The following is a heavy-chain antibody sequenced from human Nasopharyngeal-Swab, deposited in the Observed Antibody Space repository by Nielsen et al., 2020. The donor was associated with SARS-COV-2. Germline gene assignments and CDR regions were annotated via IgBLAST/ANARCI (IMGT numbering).Heavy chain of an antibody. CDR1: GVSIRNYY. D-gene: IGHD3-3*01. V-gene: IGHV4-59*01. J-gene: IGHJ4*02. Sequence: SETLSLTCTVSGVSIRNYYWNWIRQAPGKGPEWIGYCHHTGATSYNPSLQSRVTISVDTSKNQFSLKLSSVTAADAAVYYCARVSADFWSGYYLYYFDYWGQGTLVTVSS. CDR3: ARVSADFWSGYYLYYFDY. CDR2: CHHTGAT.